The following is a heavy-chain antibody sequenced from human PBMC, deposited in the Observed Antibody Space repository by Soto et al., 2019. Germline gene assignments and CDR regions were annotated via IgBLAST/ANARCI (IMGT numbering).Heavy chain of an antibody. CDR2: ISSNGGST. CDR3: ARDESPYYDILTGYYAPYFDY. J-gene: IGHJ4*02. V-gene: IGHV3-64*01. D-gene: IGHD3-9*01. CDR1: GFTFSSYP. Sequence: PGGCPGLCCSASGFTFSSYPMHWARPAPGEGLEYVSAISSNGGSTYYANSVKGRFTISRDNSKNTLYLQMGSLRAEDMAVYYCARDESPYYDILTGYYAPYFDYWGQGTLVTVSS.